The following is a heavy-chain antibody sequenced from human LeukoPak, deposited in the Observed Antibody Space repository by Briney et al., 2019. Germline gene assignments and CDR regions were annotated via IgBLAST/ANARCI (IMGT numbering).Heavy chain of an antibody. V-gene: IGHV4-34*01. J-gene: IGHJ5*02. D-gene: IGHD6-19*01. CDR2: VKHSGST. CDR1: GGSFSGYY. Sequence: PSDSLSLTCAVYGGSFSGYYESWIREPPGKGLEWIGEVKHSGSTNYNPSLKSRVTISVDTSKNQFSLKLSSVTAADTAVYYCARARSGYSSGWSRYNWFDPWGQGTLVTVSS. CDR3: ARARSGYSSGWSRYNWFDP.